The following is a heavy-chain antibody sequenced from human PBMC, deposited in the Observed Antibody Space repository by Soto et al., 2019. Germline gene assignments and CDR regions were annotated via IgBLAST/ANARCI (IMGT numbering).Heavy chain of an antibody. D-gene: IGHD6-19*01. V-gene: IGHV3-33*01. CDR2: IWYDGGNK. CDR3: AGDNSSGWSEYFQH. J-gene: IGHJ1*01. CDR1: GFTFSSYG. Sequence: GGSLRLSCAASGFTFSSYGMHWVRQAPGKGLEWVAVIWYDGGNKYYADSVRGRFTISRDNSKNTLYLQMNSLRAEDTAVYYWAGDNSSGWSEYFQHWGQGTLVTVSS.